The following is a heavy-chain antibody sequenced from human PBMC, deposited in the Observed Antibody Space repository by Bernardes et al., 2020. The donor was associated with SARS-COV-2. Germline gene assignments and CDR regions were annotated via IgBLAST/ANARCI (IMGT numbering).Heavy chain of an antibody. CDR3: ARQGGAIVVVPAATNWFDP. D-gene: IGHD2-2*01. Sequence: SETLSLTCTVSGGSISSSSYYWGWLPQPPGKGLEWIGSIYYSGSTYYNPSLKSRVTISVDTSKNQFSLKLSSVTAADTAVYYCARQGGAIVVVPAATNWFDPWGQGTLVTVSS. J-gene: IGHJ5*02. CDR2: IYYSGST. V-gene: IGHV4-39*01. CDR1: GGSISSSSYY.